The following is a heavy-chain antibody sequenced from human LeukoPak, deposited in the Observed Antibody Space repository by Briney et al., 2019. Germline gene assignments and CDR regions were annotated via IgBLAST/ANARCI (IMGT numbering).Heavy chain of an antibody. Sequence: GASVKVSCKASGGTFSSYAISWVRQAPGQGLEWMGGIIPIFGTANYAQKFQGRVTITADESTSTAYMELSSLRSEDTAVYYCARVRLNKEYYYYYMDVWGKGTTVTISS. J-gene: IGHJ6*03. V-gene: IGHV1-69*13. CDR3: ARVRLNKEYYYYYMDV. CDR1: GGTFSSYA. CDR2: IIPIFGTA. D-gene: IGHD1/OR15-1a*01.